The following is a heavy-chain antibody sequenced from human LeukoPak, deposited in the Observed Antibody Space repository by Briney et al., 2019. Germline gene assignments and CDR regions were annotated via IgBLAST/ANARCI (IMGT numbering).Heavy chain of an antibody. J-gene: IGHJ4*02. D-gene: IGHD6-13*01. V-gene: IGHV3-15*01. CDR2: IKSQTDGGTT. CDR1: GFTFTNAW. Sequence: NLGGSLRLSCAASGFTFTNAWMTWVRQAPGKGLEWVGRIKSQTDGGTTDYTAPVKGRFTISRDDSKNTLYLQMDSLKTEDTAVYYCNAITRTGTLDDWGQGTLVTVTS. CDR3: NAITRTGTLDD.